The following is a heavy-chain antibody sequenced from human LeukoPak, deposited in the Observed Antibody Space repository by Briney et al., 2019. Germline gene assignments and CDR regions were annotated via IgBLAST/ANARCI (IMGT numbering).Heavy chain of an antibody. CDR2: IYYSGGT. D-gene: IGHD5-24*01. V-gene: IGHV4-59*01. J-gene: IGHJ4*02. Sequence: PSETLSLTCTVSGGSISSYYWSWIRQPPGKGLEWIGYIYYSGGTNYNPSLKSRVSISVDTSKNQFSLKLGSVTAADAAVYYCARGRPGRDGYNYFDYWGQGTLVTVSS. CDR3: ARGRPGRDGYNYFDY. CDR1: GGSISSYY.